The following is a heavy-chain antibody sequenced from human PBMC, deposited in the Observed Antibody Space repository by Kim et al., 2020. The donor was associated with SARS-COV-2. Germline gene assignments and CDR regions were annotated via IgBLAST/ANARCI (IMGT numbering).Heavy chain of an antibody. CDR1: GTSISRSSFY. D-gene: IGHD3-10*01. CDR2: IFYSGTT. Sequence: SETLSLTCNVSGTSISRSSFYWGWIRQPPGKGLEWIASIFYSGTTYFSSSLKSRAHISVDTSTNKFSLQLSSVTAADTAVYYCAARLVRGQQQPGRELDFWGQGTLVTVSS. J-gene: IGHJ4*02. V-gene: IGHV4-39*01. CDR3: AARLVRGQQQPGRELDF.